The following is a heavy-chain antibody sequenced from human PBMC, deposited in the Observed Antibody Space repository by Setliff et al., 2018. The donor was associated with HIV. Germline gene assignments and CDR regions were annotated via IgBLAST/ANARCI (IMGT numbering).Heavy chain of an antibody. D-gene: IGHD6-6*01. CDR2: IYYSGST. V-gene: IGHV4-39*01. Sequence: SETLSLTCTVSGGSMSSTIYYWGWIRQPPGKGLTWIGSIYYSGSTLYKPSLKSRVTMAVDTSKNQFSLKLNSVTAADTAVYHCARLSSYRSSSYYFDYWGQGALVTVSS. J-gene: IGHJ4*02. CDR3: ARLSSYRSSSYYFDY. CDR1: GGSMSSTIYY.